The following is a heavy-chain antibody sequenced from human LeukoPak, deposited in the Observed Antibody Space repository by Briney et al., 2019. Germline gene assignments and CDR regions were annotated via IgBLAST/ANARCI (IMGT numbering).Heavy chain of an antibody. CDR2: FDPEDGET. CDR1: GYTLTELS. Sequence: GASVKVSCKVSGYTLTELSMHWVRQARGKGLEWMGGFDPEDGETIYAQKFQGRVTMTKDTSTDTAYMELSSLRSEDTAVYYCATAGTFDYWGQGTLVTVYS. J-gene: IGHJ4*02. V-gene: IGHV1-24*01. CDR3: ATAGTFDY.